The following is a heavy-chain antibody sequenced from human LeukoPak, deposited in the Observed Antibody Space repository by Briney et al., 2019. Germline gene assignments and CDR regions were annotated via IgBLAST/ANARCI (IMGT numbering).Heavy chain of an antibody. V-gene: IGHV1-69*13. CDR2: IIPIFGTA. J-gene: IGHJ5*02. D-gene: IGHD6-13*01. Sequence: SVKVSCKASGGTFSSYAISWVRQAPGQGLEWMGGIIPIFGTANYAQKFQGRVTITADESTSTAYMELSSLRSEDTAVYYCAIPGAAAFWFDPWGQGTLVTVSS. CDR1: GGTFSSYA. CDR3: AIPGAAAFWFDP.